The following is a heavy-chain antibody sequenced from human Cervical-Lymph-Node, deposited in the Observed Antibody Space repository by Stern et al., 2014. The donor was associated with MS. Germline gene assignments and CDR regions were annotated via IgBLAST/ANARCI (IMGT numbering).Heavy chain of an antibody. CDR1: GFTFSSYG. D-gene: IGHD3-22*01. V-gene: IGHV3-33*01. J-gene: IGHJ4*02. CDR2: IWYDGSNK. CDR3: ARGLGTYDSSGYWVFDY. Sequence: QVQLVQSGGGVVQPGRSLRLSCAASGFTFSSYGMHWVRQAPGKGLEWGAVIWYDGSNKYYADSVKGRFTISRDNSKNTLYLQMNSLRAEDTAVYYCARGLGTYDSSGYWVFDYWGQGTLVTVSS.